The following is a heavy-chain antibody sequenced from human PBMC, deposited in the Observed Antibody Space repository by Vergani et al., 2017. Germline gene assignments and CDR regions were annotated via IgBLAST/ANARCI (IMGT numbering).Heavy chain of an antibody. CDR3: ARGTYYDFWTGMVNWFDP. D-gene: IGHD3-3*01. J-gene: IGHJ5*02. V-gene: IGHV4-39*07. Sequence: QLQLQESGPGLVKPSETLSLTCTVSGGSISSSSYYWGWIRQPPGKGLEWIGSIYYSGSTYYNPSLKSRVTISVDTSKNQFSLKLSSVTAADTAVYYCARGTYYDFWTGMVNWFDPWGQGTLVTVSS. CDR2: IYYSGST. CDR1: GGSISSSSYY.